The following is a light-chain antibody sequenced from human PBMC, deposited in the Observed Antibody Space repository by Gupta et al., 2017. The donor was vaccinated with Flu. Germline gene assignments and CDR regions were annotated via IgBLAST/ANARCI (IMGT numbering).Light chain of an antibody. CDR1: SSKIGRYS. CDR2: SDS. CDR3: VTWDDSPNGPV. V-gene: IGLV1-44*01. Sequence: QSVLTQPPSASRTPGQRVTISCSGSSSKIGRYSVRWYHQAPGTAPKLLIHSDSQRPSGVPDRFSGSKSGTSASLAISGLQSEDDGNYYCVTWDDSPNGPVFGGGTRLTVL. J-gene: IGLJ3*02.